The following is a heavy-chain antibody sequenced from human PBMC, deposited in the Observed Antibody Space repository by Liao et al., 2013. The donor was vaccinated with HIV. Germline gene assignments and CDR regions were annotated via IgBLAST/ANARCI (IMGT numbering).Heavy chain of an antibody. D-gene: IGHD3-22*01. V-gene: IGHV4-4*07. CDR1: GGSISNYY. Sequence: QVQLQESGPGLVKPSETLSLTCGVSGGSISNYYWSWIRQPAGKGLEWIGRIYSSGSTSYNPSLRSRVTMSRDTSKNQLSLKLTSVTAADTAVYYCARDNDKSGYSRLERYSYYWYLDVWGTGTTVTVSS. CDR2: IYSSGST. CDR3: ARDNDKSGYSRLERYSYYWYLDV. J-gene: IGHJ6*04.